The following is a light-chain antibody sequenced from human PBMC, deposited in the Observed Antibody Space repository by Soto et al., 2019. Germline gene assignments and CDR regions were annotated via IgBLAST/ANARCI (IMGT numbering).Light chain of an antibody. CDR3: QQYKTFSYT. CDR2: DAS. Sequence: DIQMTQSPSTLSASVGDRVTITCRASQSISTWLAWYQRKPGKAPKLLIYDASSLESGVPSRFSGSGSGTEFTLNISSLQPDDFATYYCQQYKTFSYTFGRGNKLEIK. V-gene: IGKV1-5*01. J-gene: IGKJ2*01. CDR1: QSISTW.